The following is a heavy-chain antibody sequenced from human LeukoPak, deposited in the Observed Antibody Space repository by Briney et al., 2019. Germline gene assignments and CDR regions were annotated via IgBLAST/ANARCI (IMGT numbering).Heavy chain of an antibody. CDR1: GYTFSSYW. CDR3: ARLAYCSNDVCYSDYYYSMDV. D-gene: IGHD2-8*01. CDR2: IYPDDSDT. V-gene: IGHV5-51*01. Sequence: GESLKISCKGSGYTFSSYWIGWVRQMPGKGLEWMGIIYPDDSDTRYSPSFQGQVTISADKSISTAYLQWSSLKASDTAMYYCARLAYCSNDVCYSDYYYSMDVWGKGTTVTVSS. J-gene: IGHJ6*03.